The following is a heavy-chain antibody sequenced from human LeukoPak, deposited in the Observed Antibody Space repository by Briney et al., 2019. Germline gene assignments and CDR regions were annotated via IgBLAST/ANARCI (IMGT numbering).Heavy chain of an antibody. CDR2: IYYSGST. CDR3: ARGVRFDWLLRLPYYYGMDV. V-gene: IGHV4-59*01. J-gene: IGHJ6*02. Sequence: PSETLSLTCTVSGGSISSYYWSWIRQPPGKGLEWIGYIYYSGSTNYNPSLKSRVTISVDTSKNQFSLKLSSVTAADTAVYYCARGVRFDWLLRLPYYYGMDVWGQGTTVTVSS. CDR1: GGSISSYY. D-gene: IGHD3-9*01.